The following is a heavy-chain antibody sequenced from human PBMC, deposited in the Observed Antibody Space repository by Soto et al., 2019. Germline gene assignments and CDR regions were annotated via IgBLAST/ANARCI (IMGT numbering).Heavy chain of an antibody. CDR3: ARPYCSSASCYSPPDY. D-gene: IGHD2-2*01. CDR1: GLTLSNFW. J-gene: IGHJ4*02. V-gene: IGHV3-74*01. Sequence: EVQLVESGGGLVQPGESLRLSCAASGLTLSNFWVNWVRQAPGKGLVWVSHISVDGSITNYADSVKGRFTISRDNAKNTVYLQMNSLRADDTAVCYCARPYCSSASCYSPPDYWGQGTLVTVSS. CDR2: ISVDGSIT.